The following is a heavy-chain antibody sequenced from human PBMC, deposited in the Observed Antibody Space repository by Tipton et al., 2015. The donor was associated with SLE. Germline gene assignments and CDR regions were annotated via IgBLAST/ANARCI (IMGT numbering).Heavy chain of an antibody. D-gene: IGHD3-3*01. J-gene: IGHJ4*02. V-gene: IGHV3-33*01. CDR2: IWYDGSNK. CDR3: ARRDFTNCYDY. Sequence: SLRLSCSTSGFTFSTYGMHWVRQAPGKGLEWVAVIWYDGSNKFYADSVKGRFTISRDNSKNTLYLQMSSLRAEDTALYYCARRDFTNCYDYWGQGTVVTVSS. CDR1: GFTFSTYG.